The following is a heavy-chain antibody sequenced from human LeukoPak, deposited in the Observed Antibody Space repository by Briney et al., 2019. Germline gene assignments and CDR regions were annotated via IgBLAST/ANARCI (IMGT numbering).Heavy chain of an antibody. J-gene: IGHJ4*02. CDR3: VPVSRSSGTGYFDY. Sequence: GGSLRLSCAASGFPFSNYWMHWVRQAPGKGLVWVSRMNSDGSSTSYADSVKGGFTISRDNAKNNLYLQMTSLRVEDAAVYYCVPVSRSSGTGYFDYWGPGTLVTVS. V-gene: IGHV3-74*01. CDR2: MNSDGSST. CDR1: GFPFSNYW. D-gene: IGHD6-19*01.